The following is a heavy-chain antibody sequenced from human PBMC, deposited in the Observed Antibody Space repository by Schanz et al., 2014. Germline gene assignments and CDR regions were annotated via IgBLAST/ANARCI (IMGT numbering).Heavy chain of an antibody. D-gene: IGHD3-9*01. CDR2: IIPILGIA. V-gene: IGHV1-69*09. CDR1: GYTFTTYY. J-gene: IGHJ6*02. Sequence: QVQLVQSGAEVKRPGASVKVSCKASGYTFTTYYIHWVRQAPGQGLEWMGRIIPILGIATYAQKFQGRLTITADKSTSTAYMEVSGLRSEDTAVYYCAKVDRTRYYAMDVWGQGTTVTVSS. CDR3: AKVDRTRYYAMDV.